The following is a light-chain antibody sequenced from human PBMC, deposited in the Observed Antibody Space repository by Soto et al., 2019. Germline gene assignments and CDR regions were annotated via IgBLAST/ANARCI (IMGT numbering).Light chain of an antibody. Sequence: IVMTQSPASLSVSPGERATLSCRASQSVSTNLAWYQQKPGQAPRLLIYGASTRATGIPARFSGSGSGTEFTLTISSLQSEDFAVYYCQRYDNWPSWTFGQGTKVDIK. CDR2: GAS. CDR3: QRYDNWPSWT. CDR1: QSVSTN. J-gene: IGKJ1*01. V-gene: IGKV3-15*01.